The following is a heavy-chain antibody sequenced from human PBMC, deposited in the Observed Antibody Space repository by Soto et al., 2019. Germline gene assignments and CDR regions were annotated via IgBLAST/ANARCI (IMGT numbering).Heavy chain of an antibody. D-gene: IGHD3-22*01. CDR2: ISGSGGST. Sequence: GGSLRLSCAASGFTFSSYAMSWVRQAPGKGLEWVSAISGSGGSTYYADSVKGRFTISRDNSKNTLYLQMNSLRAEDTAVYYCAKSPPLGYYDSSGYTLYDAFDIWGQGTMVTVSS. CDR1: GFTFSSYA. CDR3: AKSPPLGYYDSSGYTLYDAFDI. V-gene: IGHV3-23*01. J-gene: IGHJ3*02.